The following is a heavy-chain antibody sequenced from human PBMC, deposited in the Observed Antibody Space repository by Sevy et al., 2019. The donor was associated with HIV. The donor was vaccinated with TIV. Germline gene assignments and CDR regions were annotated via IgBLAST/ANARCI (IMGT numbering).Heavy chain of an antibody. CDR2: IYYSGST. V-gene: IGHV4-59*08. CDR1: GGSISSYY. CDR3: ARLETYYYGSGSPHYYYMDV. D-gene: IGHD3-10*01. Sequence: SETLSLTCTVSGGSISSYYWSWIRQPPGKGLEWIGYIYYSGSTNYNPSLKSRVTISVDTSKNQFSLKLSSVTAADTAVYYCARLETYYYGSGSPHYYYMDVWGKGTTVTVSS. J-gene: IGHJ6*03.